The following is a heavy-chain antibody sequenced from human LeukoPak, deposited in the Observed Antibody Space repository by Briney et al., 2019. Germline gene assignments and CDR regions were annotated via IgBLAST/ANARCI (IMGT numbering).Heavy chain of an antibody. J-gene: IGHJ4*02. V-gene: IGHV3-30*18. D-gene: IGHD3-22*01. CDR2: VSYDGSDK. Sequence: GRSLRLSCAASGFTFSSYGLHWVRQAPGKGLEWVAVVSYDGSDKYYVVSVKGRFTISRDNSKNTLYLQMNSLRSEDTAVYYCVKDYYDSSGYPDYWGQGTLVTVSS. CDR3: VKDYYDSSGYPDY. CDR1: GFTFSSYG.